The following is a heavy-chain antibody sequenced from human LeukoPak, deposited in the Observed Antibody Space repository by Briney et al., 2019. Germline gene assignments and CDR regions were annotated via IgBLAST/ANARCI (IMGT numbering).Heavy chain of an antibody. Sequence: GGSLRLSCAASGFTFSSYGMHWVRQAPGKGLEWVSVIYSGGSTYYADSVKGRFTISRDNSKNTLYLQMNSLRAEDTAVYYCARYTHSSGFDYWGQGTLVTVSS. CDR1: GFTFSSYG. J-gene: IGHJ4*02. CDR2: IYSGGST. CDR3: ARYTHSSGFDY. V-gene: IGHV3-NL1*01. D-gene: IGHD6-19*01.